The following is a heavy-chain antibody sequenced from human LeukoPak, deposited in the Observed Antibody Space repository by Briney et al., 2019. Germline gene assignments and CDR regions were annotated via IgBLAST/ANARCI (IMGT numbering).Heavy chain of an antibody. Sequence: SETLSLTCTVSGDSITSGSYYWGWIRQPPGKGLEWIGYIYYSGSTYYNPSLKSRVTISVDTSKNQFSLKLSSVTAADTAVYYCARGRITMVRGYYAGHFDYWGQGTLVTVSS. CDR3: ARGRITMVRGYYAGHFDY. J-gene: IGHJ4*02. CDR1: GDSITSGSYY. CDR2: IYYSGST. V-gene: IGHV4-31*03. D-gene: IGHD3-10*01.